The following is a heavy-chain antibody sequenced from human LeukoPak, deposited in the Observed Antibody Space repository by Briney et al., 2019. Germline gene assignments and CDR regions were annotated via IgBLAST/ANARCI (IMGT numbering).Heavy chain of an antibody. J-gene: IGHJ4*02. D-gene: IGHD3-9*01. CDR2: IKPDGSEK. CDR1: GFTFSSYW. Sequence: PGGSLRLSCAASGFTFSSYWMTWVRQAPGKGLEWVANIKPDGSEKYYVDSVKGRFTISRDNAKNSLFLQMNSLRAEDTAVYYCAGGPLATTTYFDLYWGQGTLVTVSS. CDR3: AGGPLATTTYFDLY. V-gene: IGHV3-7*01.